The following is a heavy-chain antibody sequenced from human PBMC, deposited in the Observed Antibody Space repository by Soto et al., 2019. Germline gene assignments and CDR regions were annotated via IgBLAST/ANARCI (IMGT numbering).Heavy chain of an antibody. J-gene: IGHJ5*02. CDR3: ARGRGEFDD. V-gene: IGHV4-34*01. CDR1: GSSLSDNY. Sequence: XETLSLTCAVYGSSLSDNYCNWLRQPPGKGLDWIGEINHSGNTNYNPSLRSRVTISIDTSKNQLSLNLRSVSAADTAVYYCARGRGEFDDWGQGTPATVSS. CDR2: INHSGNT. D-gene: IGHD2-21*01.